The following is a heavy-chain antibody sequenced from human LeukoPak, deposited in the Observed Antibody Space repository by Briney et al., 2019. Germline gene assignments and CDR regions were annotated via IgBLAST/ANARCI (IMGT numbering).Heavy chain of an antibody. V-gene: IGHV1-2*02. D-gene: IGHD3-10*01. CDR1: GYTFTDYY. Sequence: ASVKVSCTASGYTFTDYYIHWVRHAPGQGLEWMGWINADNSGTNYAQKFQGRVTMTRDTSISTAYMELSRLRSDDTAVYYCARLLAEGNYWGQGTLVTVSS. CDR3: ARLLAEGNY. CDR2: INADNSGT. J-gene: IGHJ4*02.